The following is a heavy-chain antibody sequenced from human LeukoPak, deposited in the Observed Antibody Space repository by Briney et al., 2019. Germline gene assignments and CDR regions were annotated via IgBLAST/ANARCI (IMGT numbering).Heavy chain of an antibody. CDR1: GFTFSSYS. CDR2: ISSSSSYI. Sequence: MAGGSLRLSCAASGFTFSSYSMNWVRQGPGKGLEWVSSISSSSSYIYYADSVKGRFTTSRDNAKNSLYLRMNSLRAEDTAVYCCARGVGYCSGGSCYPPSGLYYGMDVWGQGTTVTVSS. CDR3: ARGVGYCSGGSCYPPSGLYYGMDV. D-gene: IGHD2-15*01. V-gene: IGHV3-21*01. J-gene: IGHJ6*02.